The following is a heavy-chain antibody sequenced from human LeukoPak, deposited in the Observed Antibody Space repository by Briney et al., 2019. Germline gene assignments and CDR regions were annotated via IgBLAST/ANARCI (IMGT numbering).Heavy chain of an antibody. Sequence: ASVKVSCKAPGGTFSSYAISWVRQAPGQGLEWMGGIIPIFGTANYAQKFQGRVTITADESTSTAYMELSSLRSEDTAVYYCARDTRRGYSYGPFDYWGQGTLVTVSS. CDR1: GGTFSSYA. CDR3: ARDTRRGYSYGPFDY. CDR2: IIPIFGTA. D-gene: IGHD5-18*01. V-gene: IGHV1-69*13. J-gene: IGHJ4*02.